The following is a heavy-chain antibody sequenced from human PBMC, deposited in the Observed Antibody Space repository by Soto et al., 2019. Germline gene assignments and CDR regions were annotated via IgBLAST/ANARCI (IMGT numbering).Heavy chain of an antibody. CDR2: ISAYNGNT. J-gene: IGHJ3*02. CDR1: GYTFTSYG. Sequence: ASVKVSCKASGYTFTSYGISWVRQAPGQGLEWMGWISAYNGNTNYAQKLQGRVTMTTDTSTNTAYMELRSLRSDDTAVYYCARVRSSSRVDAFDIWGQGTMVTVSS. V-gene: IGHV1-18*01. D-gene: IGHD6-6*01. CDR3: ARVRSSSRVDAFDI.